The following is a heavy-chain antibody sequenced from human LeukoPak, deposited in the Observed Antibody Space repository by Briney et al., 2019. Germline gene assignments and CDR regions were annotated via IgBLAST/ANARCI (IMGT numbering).Heavy chain of an antibody. CDR1: GFTFSSYG. V-gene: IGHV3-30*18. Sequence: GGSLRLSCAASGFTFSSYGMHWVRQAPGKGLEWVAVTSYDGSSKYYADSVKGRFTISRDNSKNTLYLQMNSLRAEDTAVYYCAKAHGSGSYPLSKYNWFDPWGQGTLVTVSS. J-gene: IGHJ5*02. D-gene: IGHD3-10*01. CDR3: AKAHGSGSYPLSKYNWFDP. CDR2: TSYDGSSK.